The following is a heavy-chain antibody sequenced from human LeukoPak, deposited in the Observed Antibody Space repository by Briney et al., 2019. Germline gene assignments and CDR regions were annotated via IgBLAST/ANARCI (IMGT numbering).Heavy chain of an antibody. Sequence: PSETLSLTCTISGGSISSSSYYWGWIRQPPGKGLEWIGSIYYSGSTYYNPSLKSRVTISVDTSKNQFSLKLSSVTAADTAVYYCARVGDSGYSYGHLDYWGQGTLVTVSS. J-gene: IGHJ4*02. V-gene: IGHV4-39*01. D-gene: IGHD5-18*01. CDR2: IYYSGST. CDR3: ARVGDSGYSYGHLDY. CDR1: GGSISSSSYY.